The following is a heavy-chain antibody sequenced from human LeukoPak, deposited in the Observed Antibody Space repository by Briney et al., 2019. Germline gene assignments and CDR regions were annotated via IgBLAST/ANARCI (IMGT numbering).Heavy chain of an antibody. CDR2: MNPNSGNT. CDR3: ARGCSTSCYWSYYYYYYGMDV. V-gene: IGHV1-8*01. Sequence: GASVKVSCKASGYTFTSYDINWVRQATGQGLEWMGWMNPNSGNTGYAQKFQGRVTMTRNTSISTAYMELSSLKSEDTAVYYCARGCSTSCYWSYYYYYYGMDVWGQGTTVTVSS. D-gene: IGHD2-2*01. CDR1: GYTFTSYD. J-gene: IGHJ6*02.